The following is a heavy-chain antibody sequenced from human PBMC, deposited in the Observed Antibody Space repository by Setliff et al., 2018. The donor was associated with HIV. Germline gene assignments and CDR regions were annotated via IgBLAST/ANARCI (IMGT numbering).Heavy chain of an antibody. CDR1: GATFSTYT. J-gene: IGHJ5*02. CDR2: IIPILGTADA. CDR3: ARSNLEYYHDFSGPWGT. V-gene: IGHV1-69*13. Sequence: SVKVSCKASGATFSTYTINWVRQAPGQGLEWMGGIIPILGTADANYPRKFQGRVTITADESTTTVYMEMSRLTSKDTAIYYCARSNLEYYHDFSGPWGTWGQGTLVTVSS. D-gene: IGHD3-22*01.